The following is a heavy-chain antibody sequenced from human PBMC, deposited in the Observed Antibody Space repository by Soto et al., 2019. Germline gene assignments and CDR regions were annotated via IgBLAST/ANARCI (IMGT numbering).Heavy chain of an antibody. CDR2: IYWDDDK. D-gene: IGHD2-15*01. V-gene: IGHV2-5*02. CDR3: AHRLCDGSRYWDAGYFDY. CDR1: GFSLSTTGVG. Sequence: SGPTLVNPTQTLTLTCSFSGFSLSTTGVGVGWIRQPPGKALECLALIYWDDDKRYSPSLKSRLAITKDTSKNQVVLTMTNVDPVDTAIYYRAHRLCDGSRYWDAGYFDYWGQ. J-gene: IGHJ4*03.